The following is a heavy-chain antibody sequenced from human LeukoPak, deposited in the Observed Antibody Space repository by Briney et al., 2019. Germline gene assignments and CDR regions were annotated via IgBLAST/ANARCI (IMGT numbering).Heavy chain of an antibody. CDR3: ARDPSGDVVVITGDAFDV. CDR2: INPNSGDT. CDR1: GYTFTDYY. D-gene: IGHD3-22*01. Sequence: ASVKVSCKASGYTFTDYYMHWVRQAPGQGLQWVGWINPNSGDTIYAQKFQGRVTMTTDTSTSTAYMELRSLRSDDTAVYYCARDPSGDVVVITGDAFDVWGQGTMVTVSS. V-gene: IGHV1-2*02. J-gene: IGHJ3*01.